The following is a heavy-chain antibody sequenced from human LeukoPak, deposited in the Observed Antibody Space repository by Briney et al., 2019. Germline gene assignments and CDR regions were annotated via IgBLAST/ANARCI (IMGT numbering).Heavy chain of an antibody. CDR3: AREMVPQEGVGDFDY. D-gene: IGHD3-10*01. CDR2: INPSGGST. V-gene: IGHV1-46*01. J-gene: IGHJ4*02. Sequence: ASVKVSCKASGYTFTSYYMHWVRQAPGQGLEWMGIINPSGGSTSYAQKFQGRVTMTRDTSTSTVYMEVSSLRSEDTAVYYCAREMVPQEGVGDFDYWGQGTLVTVSS. CDR1: GYTFTSYY.